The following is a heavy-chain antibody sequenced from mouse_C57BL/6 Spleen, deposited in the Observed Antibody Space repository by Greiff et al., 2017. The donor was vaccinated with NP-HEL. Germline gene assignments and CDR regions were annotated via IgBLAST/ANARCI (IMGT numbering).Heavy chain of an antibody. D-gene: IGHD2-4*01. CDR1: GYTFTSYW. Sequence: VQLQQPGAELVKPGASVKLSCKASGYTFTSYWMHWVKQRPGQGLEWIGMIHPNSGSTNYNEKFKSKATLTVDKSSSTAYMQLSSLTSEDSAVYYCAREPYDYDLFAYWGQGTLVTVSA. CDR3: AREPYDYDLFAY. J-gene: IGHJ3*01. CDR2: IHPNSGST. V-gene: IGHV1-64*01.